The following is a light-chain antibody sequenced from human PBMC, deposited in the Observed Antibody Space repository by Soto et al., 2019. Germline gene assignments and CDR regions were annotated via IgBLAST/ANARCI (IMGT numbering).Light chain of an antibody. CDR2: DVT. J-gene: IGLJ3*02. CDR1: SSDVGGYNY. Sequence: QSALTQPASVSGSPGQSNTISCTGTSSDVGGYNYVSWYQQHPGKAPKLLIYDVTNRPPGVSDDRFSGSKSGNTASLTISGLQAEDEADYYCSSYTSRVVFGGGTKLTVL. V-gene: IGLV2-14*03. CDR3: SSYTSRVV.